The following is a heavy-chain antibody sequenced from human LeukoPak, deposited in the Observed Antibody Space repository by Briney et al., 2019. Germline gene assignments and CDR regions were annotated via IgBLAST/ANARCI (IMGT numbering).Heavy chain of an antibody. V-gene: IGHV4-59*07. D-gene: IGHD3-10*01. CDR3: ARPLRGFGEPFDY. J-gene: IGHJ4*02. Sequence: SDTLSLTCTVSGGSISSYYWSWIRQPPGKGLEWIGYIYYSGSTNYNPSLKSRVTISVDTSKNQFSLKLSSVTAADTAVYYCARPLRGFGEPFDYWGQGTLVTVSS. CDR1: GGSISSYY. CDR2: IYYSGST.